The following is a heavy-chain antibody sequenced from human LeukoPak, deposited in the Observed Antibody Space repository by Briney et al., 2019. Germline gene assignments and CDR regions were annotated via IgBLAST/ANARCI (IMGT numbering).Heavy chain of an antibody. J-gene: IGHJ4*02. CDR3: ARSDSSSWYSGIDY. D-gene: IGHD6-13*01. CDR2: IYYSGST. V-gene: IGHV4-59*08. CDR1: GGSISIYY. Sequence: SETLPLTCTVSGGSISIYYWSWIRQPPGKGLEWIGYIYYSGSTNYNPSLKSRVTISVDTSKNQFSLKLSSVTAADAAVYYCARSDSSSWYSGIDYWGQGTLVTVSS.